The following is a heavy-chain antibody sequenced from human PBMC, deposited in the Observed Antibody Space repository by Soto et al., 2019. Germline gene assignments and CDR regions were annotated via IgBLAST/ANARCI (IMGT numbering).Heavy chain of an antibody. CDR1: GGTFNSFA. CDR2: VIPNFETT. CDR3: ARDQGLYVHTGMVIDYYGMDV. V-gene: IGHV1-69*01. J-gene: IGHJ6*02. Sequence: QVQLVQSGAEVKKPGSSAKVSCNTSGGTFNSFAISWVRQAPGQGLEWMGGVIPNFETTYYAQKFQGRLTIAADESTATAYMELSSLRSEDTAVYYCARDQGLYVHTGMVIDYYGMDVWGQGTTVTVSS. D-gene: IGHD5-18*01.